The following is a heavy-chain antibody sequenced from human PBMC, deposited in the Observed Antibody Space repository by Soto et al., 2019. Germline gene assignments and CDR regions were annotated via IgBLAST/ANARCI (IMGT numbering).Heavy chain of an antibody. CDR1: GGTFSRYA. Sequence: QVQLVQSGSEVKKPGSSVKVSCKASGGTFSRYAISWVRQAPGQGLEWMGGIIPIFGTANYAQKFQARVTIPADESTSTAYIELSSLRSEDTAVYYCARGGALFGVFLKGEGYYYGMDVWGQGTTVTVSS. D-gene: IGHD3-3*01. J-gene: IGHJ6*02. V-gene: IGHV1-69*01. CDR2: IIPIFGTA. CDR3: ARGGALFGVFLKGEGYYYGMDV.